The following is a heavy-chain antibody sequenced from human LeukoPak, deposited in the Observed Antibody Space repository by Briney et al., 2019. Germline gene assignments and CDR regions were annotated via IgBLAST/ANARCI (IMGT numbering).Heavy chain of an antibody. V-gene: IGHV1-2*02. D-gene: IGHD5-18*01. CDR2: INPNSGGT. CDR1: GYTFTGYY. CDR3: ARGMRTAMVTWGGYYYYYMDV. J-gene: IGHJ6*03. Sequence: GASVKVSCKASGYTFTGYYMHWVRQAPGQGLEWMGWINPNSGGTNYAQKFQGRVTMTRDTSISTAYMELSRLRSDDTAVYYCARGMRTAMVTWGGYYYYYMDVWGKGTTVTVSS.